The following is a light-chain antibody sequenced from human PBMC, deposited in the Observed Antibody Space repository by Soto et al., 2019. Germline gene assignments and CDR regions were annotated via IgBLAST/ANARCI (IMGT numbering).Light chain of an antibody. Sequence: QSVLTQPASVSGSPGQSITISCTGTSSDVGGYKYVSWYQQHPGKAPKLMIYEVSNRPSGVSNRFSGSKSGNTASLTISGLQAEDEADYFCSSFTSSSTPVFGGGTKLTVL. CDR1: SSDVGGYKY. CDR2: EVS. J-gene: IGLJ2*01. V-gene: IGLV2-14*01. CDR3: SSFTSSSTPV.